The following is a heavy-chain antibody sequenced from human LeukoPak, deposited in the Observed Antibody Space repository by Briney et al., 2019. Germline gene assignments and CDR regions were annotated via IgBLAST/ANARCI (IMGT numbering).Heavy chain of an antibody. CDR3: ARAKPKNMVRGLIMRRESRYYFDY. Sequence: GGSLRLSCAASGFTFSSYAMHWVRQAPGKVLEYVSAISSNGGSTYYANSVKGRFTISRDNSKSTLYIQMNSLRAEDTAVYYCARAKPKNMVRGLIMRRESRYYFDYWGQGTLVTVSS. V-gene: IGHV3-64*01. D-gene: IGHD3-10*01. CDR1: GFTFSSYA. CDR2: ISSNGGST. J-gene: IGHJ4*02.